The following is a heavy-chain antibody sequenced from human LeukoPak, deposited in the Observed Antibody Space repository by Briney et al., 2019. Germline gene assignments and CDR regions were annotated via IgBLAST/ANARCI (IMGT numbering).Heavy chain of an antibody. CDR3: AKDMLPGIAVAGTIY. Sequence: PGGSLRLSCAASGFTFSSYGMHWVRQAPGKGLEWVAVISYDGSNKYYADSVKGRFTISRDNSMNTLYLQMNSLRAEDTAVYYCAKDMLPGIAVAGTIYWGQGTLATVSS. CDR2: ISYDGSNK. J-gene: IGHJ4*02. CDR1: GFTFSSYG. D-gene: IGHD6-19*01. V-gene: IGHV3-30*18.